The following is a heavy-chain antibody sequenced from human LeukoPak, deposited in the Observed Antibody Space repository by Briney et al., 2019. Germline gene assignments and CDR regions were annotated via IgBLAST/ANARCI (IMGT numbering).Heavy chain of an antibody. CDR1: GFDFSAYG. V-gene: IGHV3-23*01. D-gene: IGHD6-6*01. J-gene: IGHJ4*02. CDR2: IGGSGATI. CDR3: AKTAARIYYFDY. Sequence: GGSLRLSCAASGFDFSAYGMNWVRQAPGKGLEWVSAIGGSGATIYYADSVRGRFTISRDNFKNTMYLQMSSLRAEDTALYYCAKTAARIYYFDYWGQGTLVTVSS.